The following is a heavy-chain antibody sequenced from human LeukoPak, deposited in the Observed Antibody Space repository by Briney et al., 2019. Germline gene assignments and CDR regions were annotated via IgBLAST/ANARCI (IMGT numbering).Heavy chain of an antibody. D-gene: IGHD6-13*01. Sequence: SGGSLRLSCEASGFTFSTYSMNWVRRAPGKGLEWVSSIRSGSTYLYYADSVKGRFTISRDDAKNSLYLQMNSLRAEDTAVYYCARARSNWYGDCWGQGTLVTVSS. V-gene: IGHV3-21*01. CDR1: GFTFSTYS. CDR3: ARARSNWYGDC. J-gene: IGHJ4*02. CDR2: IRSGSTYL.